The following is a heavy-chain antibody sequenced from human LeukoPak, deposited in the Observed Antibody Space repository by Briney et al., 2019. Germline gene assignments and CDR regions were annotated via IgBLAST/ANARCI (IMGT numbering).Heavy chain of an antibody. Sequence: AASGFTFSTYAMHWVRQAPGKGLEWVAVISYDGSSKYYADSVKGRFTISRDNSKNTLYLQMNSLRAEDTAVYYCARARSSYGYGDAFDIWGQGTMVTVSS. CDR2: ISYDGSSK. D-gene: IGHD5-18*01. CDR1: GFTFSTYA. CDR3: ARARSSYGYGDAFDI. V-gene: IGHV3-30*04. J-gene: IGHJ3*02.